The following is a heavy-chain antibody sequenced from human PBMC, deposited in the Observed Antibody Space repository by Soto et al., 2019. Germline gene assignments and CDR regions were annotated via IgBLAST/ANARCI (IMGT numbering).Heavy chain of an antibody. CDR3: ARGLSSSSWYYFDY. CDR2: ISGSGGST. D-gene: IGHD6-13*01. CDR1: GFTFSSYA. Sequence: GGSLRLSCAASGFTFSSYAMSWVRQAPGKGLEWVSAISGSGGSTYYAGSVKGRFTISRDNSKNTLYLQMNSLRAEDTAVYYCARGLSSSSWYYFDYWGQGTLVTVSS. V-gene: IGHV3-23*01. J-gene: IGHJ4*02.